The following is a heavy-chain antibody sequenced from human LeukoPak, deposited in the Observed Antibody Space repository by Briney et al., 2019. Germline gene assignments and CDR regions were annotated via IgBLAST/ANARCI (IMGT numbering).Heavy chain of an antibody. V-gene: IGHV1-69*06. D-gene: IGHD1-20*01. Sequence: SVKVSCKASGGTFSSYAISWVRQAPGQGLEWMGGIIPIFGTANYAQKFQGRVTITADKSTSTAYMELSSLRSEDTAVYYCASRITGTTPPDYWSQGTLVTVSS. CDR1: GGTFSSYA. J-gene: IGHJ4*02. CDR2: IIPIFGTA. CDR3: ASRITGTTPPDY.